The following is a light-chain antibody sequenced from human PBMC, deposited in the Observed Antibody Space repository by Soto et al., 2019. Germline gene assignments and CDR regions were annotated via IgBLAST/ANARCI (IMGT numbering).Light chain of an antibody. CDR2: ASS. J-gene: IGKJ5*01. CDR3: QQSYSTPTIT. CDR1: QSISYY. V-gene: IGKV1-39*01. Sequence: DIQMTQSPSSLSASVGDRFTITCRASQSISYYLNWYQQKPGKAPKFLIYASSSLQSGVPSRFRGSGSGTDFTLTISSLQPEDFATYYCQQSYSTPTITFGQGTRLEI.